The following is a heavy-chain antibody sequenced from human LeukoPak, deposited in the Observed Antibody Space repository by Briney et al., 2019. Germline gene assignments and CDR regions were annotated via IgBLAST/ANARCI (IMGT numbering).Heavy chain of an antibody. CDR1: GGTFSSYA. CDR2: IIPIFGAA. J-gene: IGHJ6*02. V-gene: IGHV1-69*13. Sequence: SVKVSCKASGGTFSSYAISWVRQAPGQGLEWMGGIIPIFGAANYAQKFQGRVTITADESTSTAYMELSSLRSEDTAVYYCALIAAAGKDNYYYYGMDVWGQGTTVTVSS. D-gene: IGHD6-13*01. CDR3: ALIAAAGKDNYYYYGMDV.